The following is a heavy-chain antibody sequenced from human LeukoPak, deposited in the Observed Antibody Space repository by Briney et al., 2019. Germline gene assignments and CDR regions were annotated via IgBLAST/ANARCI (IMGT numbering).Heavy chain of an antibody. D-gene: IGHD4-17*01. Sequence: GASVKVSCKVSGYTLTELSMHWVRQAPGKGLEWMGGFDPEEGETIYAQKFQGRVTMTEDTSTDTAYMELSSLRSEDTAVYYCATGLRGYYYYYMDVWGKGTTVTISS. CDR3: ATGLRGYYYYYMDV. J-gene: IGHJ6*03. CDR1: GYTLTELS. V-gene: IGHV1-24*01. CDR2: FDPEEGET.